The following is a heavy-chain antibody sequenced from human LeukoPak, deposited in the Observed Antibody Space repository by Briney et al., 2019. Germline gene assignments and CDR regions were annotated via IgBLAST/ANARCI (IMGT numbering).Heavy chain of an antibody. Sequence: SETLSLTCTVSGDSISSSSYYWGWIRQPPGKGLEWIGSIYYSGSTNYNPSLKSRVTISVDTSKNHCSLKLSSVTAADTAVYYCARNPRSGWLEWGQGTLVTVSS. CDR1: GDSISSSSYY. V-gene: IGHV4-39*02. D-gene: IGHD3-3*01. CDR3: ARNPRSGWLE. J-gene: IGHJ4*02. CDR2: IYYSGST.